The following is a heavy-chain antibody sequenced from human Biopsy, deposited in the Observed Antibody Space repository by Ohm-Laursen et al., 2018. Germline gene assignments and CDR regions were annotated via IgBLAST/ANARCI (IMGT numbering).Heavy chain of an antibody. CDR2: IFYDGSNT. Sequence: SLRLSCSASGFTFNNYGMQWVRQAPGKGLEWVAFIFYDGSNTYYADSVKGRFTISRDNSRDTLYLQMSSLRAEDTAVYYCAKDRYNYAPIGGFSMDVWDQGTTVTVSS. CDR3: AKDRYNYAPIGGFSMDV. V-gene: IGHV3-30*18. D-gene: IGHD5-18*01. CDR1: GFTFNNYG. J-gene: IGHJ6*02.